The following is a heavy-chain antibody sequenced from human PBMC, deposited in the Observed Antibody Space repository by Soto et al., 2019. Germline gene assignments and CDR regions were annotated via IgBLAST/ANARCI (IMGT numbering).Heavy chain of an antibody. V-gene: IGHV1-2*04. CDR1: GYTFTGYY. Sequence: QVQLVQSGAEVKKPGASVKVSCKASGYTFTGYYMHWVRQAPGQGLEWMGWINPNSGGTNYAQKFQGWFTMTRDTSISTAYMELSRLRSDDTAVYYCATQRSEWELSFDYWGQGTLVTVSS. D-gene: IGHD1-26*01. CDR2: INPNSGGT. J-gene: IGHJ4*02. CDR3: ATQRSEWELSFDY.